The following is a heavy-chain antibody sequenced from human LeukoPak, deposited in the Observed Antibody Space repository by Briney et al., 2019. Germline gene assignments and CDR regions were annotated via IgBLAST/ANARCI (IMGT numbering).Heavy chain of an antibody. V-gene: IGHV3-30*03. CDR2: ISYDGSNT. Sequence: GRSLRLSCAASGFTFSSYGMHWVRQAPGKGLEWVAVISYDGSNTYYADSVKGRFTISRDNSKNTLYLQMNSLRAEDTAVYYCARVQSQYYFDYWGQGTLVTVSS. J-gene: IGHJ4*02. CDR1: GFTFSSYG. CDR3: ARVQSQYYFDY.